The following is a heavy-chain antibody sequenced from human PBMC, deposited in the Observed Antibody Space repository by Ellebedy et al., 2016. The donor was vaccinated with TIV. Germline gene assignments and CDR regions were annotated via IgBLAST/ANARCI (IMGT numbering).Heavy chain of an antibody. V-gene: IGHV3-30*04. CDR2: ISYDGTNK. Sequence: GESLKISXAASGFIFSTYAMHWVRQAPGKGLEWVAVISYDGTNKYYADSVKGRFTISRDNSKNTLYLHMDSLRAEDTAVYYCARDYSKSDYDYVWGSYRLKYWGQGTLVTVSS. J-gene: IGHJ4*02. CDR3: ARDYSKSDYDYVWGSYRLKY. D-gene: IGHD3-16*02. CDR1: GFIFSTYA.